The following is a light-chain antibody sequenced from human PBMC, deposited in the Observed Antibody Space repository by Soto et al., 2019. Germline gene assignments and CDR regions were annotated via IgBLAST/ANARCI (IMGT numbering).Light chain of an antibody. CDR1: QSISSTF. CDR2: GAS. Sequence: ENVLTQSPGTLSLSPGERATLSCRTSQSISSTFLAWYQQKPGQAPRLLIYGASSRATGIPDRFSGSGSGTDFTLTISRLEPEDFEVYYCQQYDRSLYTFGQGTKLEIK. CDR3: QQYDRSLYT. J-gene: IGKJ2*01. V-gene: IGKV3-20*01.